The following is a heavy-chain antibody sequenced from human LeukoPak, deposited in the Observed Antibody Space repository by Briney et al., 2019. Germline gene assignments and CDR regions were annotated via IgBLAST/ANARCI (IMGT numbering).Heavy chain of an antibody. CDR3: ARAREFGGYEPHLYYYMDV. CDR1: GGTFSSYA. J-gene: IGHJ6*03. CDR2: IIPIFGTA. Sequence: SVKVSCKASGGTFSSYAISWARQAPGQGLEWMGGIIPIFGTANYAQKFQGRVTITTDESTSTAYMELSSLRSEDTAVYYCARAREFGGYEPHLYYYMDVWGKGTTVTVSS. V-gene: IGHV1-69*05. D-gene: IGHD3-10*01.